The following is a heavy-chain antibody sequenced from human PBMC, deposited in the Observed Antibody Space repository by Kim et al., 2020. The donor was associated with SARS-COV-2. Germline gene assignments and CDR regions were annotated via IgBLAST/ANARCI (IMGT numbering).Heavy chain of an antibody. J-gene: IGHJ4*02. D-gene: IGHD6-13*01. CDR1: GGSISSYY. CDR3: ARLLSIAAAGSLDY. Sequence: SETLSLTCTVSGGSISSYYWSWIRQPPGKGLEWIGYIYYSGSTNYNPSLKSRVTISVDTSKNQFSLKLSSVTAADTAVYYCARLLSIAAAGSLDYWGQGTLVTVSS. CDR2: IYYSGST. V-gene: IGHV4-59*08.